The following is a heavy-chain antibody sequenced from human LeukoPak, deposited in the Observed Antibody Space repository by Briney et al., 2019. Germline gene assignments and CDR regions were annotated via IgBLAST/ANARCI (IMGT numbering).Heavy chain of an antibody. CDR2: INQDGRHR. V-gene: IGHV3-7*01. CDR3: ARGGRGWFDP. Sequence: GGSLRLSCVASGFAFSTYWMTWVRQAPGKGLEWVANINQDGRHRYFVNSVEGRFSISRDNAKNSLYLHIDSLRADDTAVYYCARGGRGWFDPWGQGTLVTVSS. D-gene: IGHD1-26*01. J-gene: IGHJ5*02. CDR1: GFAFSTYW.